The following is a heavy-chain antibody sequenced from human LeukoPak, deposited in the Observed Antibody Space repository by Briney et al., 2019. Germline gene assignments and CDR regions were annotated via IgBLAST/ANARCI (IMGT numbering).Heavy chain of an antibody. V-gene: IGHV4-34*01. CDR3: ARGTGYSSGSGFDY. Sequence: SETLSLTCAVYGGSFSGYYWSWIRQPPGKGLEWIGEINHSGSTNYNPSLKSRATISVDTSKNQFSLKLSSVTAADTAVYYCARGTGYSSGSGFDYWGQGTLVTVSS. J-gene: IGHJ4*02. CDR1: GGSFSGYY. D-gene: IGHD6-19*01. CDR2: INHSGST.